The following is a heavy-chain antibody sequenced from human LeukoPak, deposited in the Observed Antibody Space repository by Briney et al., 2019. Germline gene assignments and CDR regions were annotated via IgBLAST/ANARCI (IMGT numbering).Heavy chain of an antibody. CDR3: AGSVTSWFDP. D-gene: IGHD4-17*01. CDR1: GFTFSSYS. J-gene: IGHJ5*02. V-gene: IGHV3-48*01. CDR2: ISSSSSAI. Sequence: GGSLRLSCAASGFTFSSYSMNWVRQAPGKGLEWVSYISSSSSAIYYADSVKGRFTISRDNSKTTLYLQMNSLRVEDTAVYYCAGSVTSWFDPWGQGTLVTVSS.